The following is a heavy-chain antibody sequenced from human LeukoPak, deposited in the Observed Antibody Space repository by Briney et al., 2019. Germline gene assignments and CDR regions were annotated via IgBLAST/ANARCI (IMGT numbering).Heavy chain of an antibody. CDR2: IYTSGST. D-gene: IGHD2-21*01. V-gene: IGHV4-4*09. J-gene: IGHJ3*02. CDR3: ARPSIAGAFDI. Sequence: SETLSLTCTVSGGSISSYYWSWIRQPPGKGLEWIGYIYTSGSTNYNPSFKSRVTISVDTSKNQFSLKLSSVTAADTAVYYCARPSIAGAFDIWGQGTMVTVSS. CDR1: GGSISSYY.